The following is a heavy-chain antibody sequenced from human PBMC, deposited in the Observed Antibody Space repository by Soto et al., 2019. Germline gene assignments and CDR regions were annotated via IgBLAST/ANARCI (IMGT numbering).Heavy chain of an antibody. CDR3: ARAAFVVVTAIWRY. D-gene: IGHD2-21*02. Sequence: ASVKVSFKASGYTFTGYYMHWVRQAPGQGLEWMGWINPNSGGTNYAQKFQGRVTMTRDTSISTAYMELSRLRSDDTAVYYCARAAFVVVTAIWRYWGQGTLVTVSS. J-gene: IGHJ4*02. CDR2: INPNSGGT. CDR1: GYTFTGYY. V-gene: IGHV1-2*02.